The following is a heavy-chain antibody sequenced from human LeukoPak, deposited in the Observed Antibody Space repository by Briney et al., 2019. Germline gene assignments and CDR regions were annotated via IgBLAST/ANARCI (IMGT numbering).Heavy chain of an antibody. Sequence: GESLKISCKGSGYSFTSLWIGWVRQTPEEGLEWIGIIYPGDSQIKYSSSFQGQVTISVDKPISTAYLQWSSLKASDTAIYYCARHVASSTWSTFDYWGQGTPVTVSS. CDR2: IYPGDSQI. D-gene: IGHD6-13*01. CDR1: GYSFTSLW. J-gene: IGHJ4*02. V-gene: IGHV5-51*01. CDR3: ARHVASSTWSTFDY.